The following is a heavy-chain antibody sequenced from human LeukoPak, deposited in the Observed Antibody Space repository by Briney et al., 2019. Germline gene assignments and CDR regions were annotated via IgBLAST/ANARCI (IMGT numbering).Heavy chain of an antibody. Sequence: SVKVSRMASGGTLSSYAISWVRQAPGQGLEWMGGIIPIFGTANHAQKLQGRVTITADESTSTAYMELSNMRSEDTAVYYCARGAGGVPAAIRPYGMDVWGQGTTVTVS. CDR2: IIPIFGTA. J-gene: IGHJ6*02. D-gene: IGHD2-2*01. V-gene: IGHV1-69*13. CDR3: ARGAGGVPAAIRPYGMDV. CDR1: GGTLSSYA.